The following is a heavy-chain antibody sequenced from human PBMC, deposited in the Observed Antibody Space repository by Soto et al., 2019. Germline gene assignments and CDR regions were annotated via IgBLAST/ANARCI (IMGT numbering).Heavy chain of an antibody. CDR1: AYAFTSYS. Sequence: ASVNVYCKASAYAFTSYSISRVRHAPGQGLEWMGWISAYNGNTNYAQKLQGRVTMTTDTSTSTAYMELRSLRSDDTAVYYWARAPSLLHYYDGSRYFLGYWG. D-gene: IGHD3-22*01. J-gene: IGHJ4*01. V-gene: IGHV1-18*04. CDR3: ARAPSLLHYYDGSRYFLGY. CDR2: ISAYNGNT.